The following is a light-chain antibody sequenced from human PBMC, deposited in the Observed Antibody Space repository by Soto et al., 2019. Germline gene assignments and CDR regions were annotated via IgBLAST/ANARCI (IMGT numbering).Light chain of an antibody. J-gene: IGKJ2*02. Sequence: EIVLTQSPGTLSLSPGERATLSCRASQTVSSNYLAWYRQKPGQAPRLLIYGASSRATGIPDRVSGSGSGTDFTLTISRLEHEDFAVYYCQQYGSSPCTFGQGTKLEIK. CDR2: GAS. V-gene: IGKV3-20*01. CDR1: QTVSSNY. CDR3: QQYGSSPCT.